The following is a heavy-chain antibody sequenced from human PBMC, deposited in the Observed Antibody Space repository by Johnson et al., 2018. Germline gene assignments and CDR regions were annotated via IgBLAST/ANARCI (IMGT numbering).Heavy chain of an antibody. D-gene: IGHD2-2*01. CDR1: GFTFSSYG. J-gene: IGHJ6*03. CDR3: AKGGWRGIGVVPAPPCSYYMDV. V-gene: IGHV3-30*18. Sequence: QVQLVQSGGGVVQPGRSLRLSCAASGFTFSSYGMHWVRQAPGKGLEWVAVISYDGSNKYYADSVKGRFTIARDNSKNTLYLQMNSLRAEDTAVYYCAKGGWRGIGVVPAPPCSYYMDVWGKGTTVTVSS. CDR2: ISYDGSNK.